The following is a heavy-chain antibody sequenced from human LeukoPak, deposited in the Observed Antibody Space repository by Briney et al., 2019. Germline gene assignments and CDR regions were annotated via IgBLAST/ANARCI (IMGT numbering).Heavy chain of an antibody. Sequence: PGGSLRLSRAASGFTFSTYLMHWVAQAPGKGLVWVSRIKSDGSSTTYEDSVKGRFTISRDNAKNTLYLQMNSLRAEDTAVYYCAREGYSYGVNLDYWGQGTLVTVSS. V-gene: IGHV3-74*01. D-gene: IGHD5-18*01. J-gene: IGHJ4*02. CDR2: IKSDGSST. CDR1: GFTFSTYL. CDR3: AREGYSYGVNLDY.